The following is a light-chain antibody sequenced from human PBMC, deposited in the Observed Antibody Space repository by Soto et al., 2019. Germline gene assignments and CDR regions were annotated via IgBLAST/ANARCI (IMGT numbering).Light chain of an antibody. Sequence: EIVLTQSPGTLPLSPGDRATLSCRASQSLSVSYIAWYQQKPGQAPRLLMFGAASRATGIPGRFSGSGSGTHFTLVINKLEPEDFAVYYCQQYGSTPHTFGQGTKVDIK. CDR2: GAA. CDR1: QSLSVSY. CDR3: QQYGSTPHT. J-gene: IGKJ2*01. V-gene: IGKV3-20*01.